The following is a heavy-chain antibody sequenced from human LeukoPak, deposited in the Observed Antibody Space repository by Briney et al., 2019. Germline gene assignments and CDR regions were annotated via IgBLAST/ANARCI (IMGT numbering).Heavy chain of an antibody. V-gene: IGHV3-21*04. CDR1: GFTFSSYS. CDR3: ARDFPGRLRLYYDILTGYLIDY. Sequence: NAGGSLRLSCVASGFTFSSYSMNWVRQAPGKGLEWVSSISSSSSYIYYADSVKGRFTISRDNAKNSLYLQMNSLRAEDTALYYCARDFPGRLRLYYDILTGYLIDYWGQGTLVTVSS. CDR2: ISSSSSYI. D-gene: IGHD3-9*01. J-gene: IGHJ4*02.